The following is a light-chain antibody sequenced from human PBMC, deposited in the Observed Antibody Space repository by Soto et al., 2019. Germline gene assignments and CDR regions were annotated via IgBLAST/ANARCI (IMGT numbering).Light chain of an antibody. J-gene: IGLJ1*01. CDR2: DVR. V-gene: IGLV2-14*01. Sequence: QSVLTQPASVSGSPGQSITISCTGTSSDIGGYHYVSWYQQHPGKAPKLMIYDVRNRPSGVSNRFSGSKSGNTASLTISGLQAEDEADYYCSSYTSSSTLCVFGTGTTVTVL. CDR3: SSYTSSSTLCV. CDR1: SSDIGGYHY.